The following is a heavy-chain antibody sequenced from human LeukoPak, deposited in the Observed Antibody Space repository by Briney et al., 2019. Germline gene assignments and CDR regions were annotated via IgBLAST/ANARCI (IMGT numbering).Heavy chain of an antibody. CDR1: GFTFSSYG. V-gene: IGHV3-48*04. CDR3: AVSAAAVTFDAFDI. Sequence: GGSLRLSCAASGFTFSSYGMHWVRQAPGKGLEWVAYFGSTGTIHYADSMRGRFTISRDNAEMSLFLQMNSLRAEDTAVYYCAVSAAAVTFDAFDIWGQGTMVTVSS. CDR2: FGSTGTI. D-gene: IGHD6-13*01. J-gene: IGHJ3*02.